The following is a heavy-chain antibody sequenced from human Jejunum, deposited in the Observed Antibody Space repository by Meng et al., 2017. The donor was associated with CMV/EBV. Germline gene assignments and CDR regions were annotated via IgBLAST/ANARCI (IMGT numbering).Heavy chain of an antibody. CDR3: ARRQVGYDTEGGVFNIDY. CDR2: IYPTDSDT. D-gene: IGHD1-26*01. V-gene: IGHV5-51*01. Sequence: YSFGSYWIVWVRQMPGKGLEWMGTIYPTDSDTRYSPSFQGQVTISADKSITTAYLQWSSLKASDTAMYYCARRQVGYDTEGGVFNIDYWGQGTLVTVSS. CDR1: YSFGSYW. J-gene: IGHJ4*02.